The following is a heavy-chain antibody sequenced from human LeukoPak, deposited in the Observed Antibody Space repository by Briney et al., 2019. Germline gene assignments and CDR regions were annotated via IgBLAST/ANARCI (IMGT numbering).Heavy chain of an antibody. D-gene: IGHD3-10*01. CDR1: GFTFSIHW. J-gene: IGHJ4*02. V-gene: IGHV3-74*01. CDR2: TNTDGSST. CDR3: ARGGATRFDY. Sequence: GGSLRLSCAASGFTFSIHWMHWVRQAPGKGLVWVSRTNTDGSSTSHADSVKGRFTISRDNAKNSLYLQMNSLRAEDTAVYYCARGGATRFDYWGQGTLVTVSS.